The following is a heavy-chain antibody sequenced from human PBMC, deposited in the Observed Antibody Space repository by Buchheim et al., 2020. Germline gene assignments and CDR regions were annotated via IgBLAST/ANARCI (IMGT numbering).Heavy chain of an antibody. CDR2: VWHDGSNI. V-gene: IGHV3-33*01. Sequence: QVQLVESGGGVVQPGRSLRLSCAASGFAFSTYGMHWVRQAPGKGLEWVAVVWHDGSNIFYADSVKGRFTVSRDSSKNTLYLQMNSLRAEDTAIYYCTREEGSGMGGGYYGMDVWGQGTT. CDR1: GFAFSTYG. D-gene: IGHD3-16*01. CDR3: TREEGSGMGGGYYGMDV. J-gene: IGHJ6*02.